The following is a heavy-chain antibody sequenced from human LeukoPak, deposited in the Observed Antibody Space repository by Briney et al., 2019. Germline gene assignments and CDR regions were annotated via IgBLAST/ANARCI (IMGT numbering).Heavy chain of an antibody. V-gene: IGHV4-30-4*01. D-gene: IGHD4-23*01. Sequence: PSETLSLTCTVSGGSISSGDYYWSWIRQPPGKGLEWIGYIYYSGSTYYNPSLKSRVTISVDTSKNQFSLKLSSVTAADTAVYYCASQRSEYGGGFDYWGQGTLVTVSS. J-gene: IGHJ4*02. CDR2: IYYSGST. CDR1: GGSISSGDYY. CDR3: ASQRSEYGGGFDY.